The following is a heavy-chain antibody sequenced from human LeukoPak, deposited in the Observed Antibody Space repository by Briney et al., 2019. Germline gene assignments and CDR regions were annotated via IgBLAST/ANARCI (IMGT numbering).Heavy chain of an antibody. CDR3: ARARPYDYVWGSYSY. Sequence: PGRSLRLSCAASGFTFSSYAMHWVCQAPGKGLEWVAVISYDGSNKYYADSVKGRFTISRDNSKNTLYLQMNSLRAEDTAVYYCARARPYDYVWGSYSYWGQGTLVTVSS. CDR1: GFTFSSYA. J-gene: IGHJ4*02. D-gene: IGHD3-16*01. CDR2: ISYDGSNK. V-gene: IGHV3-30-3*01.